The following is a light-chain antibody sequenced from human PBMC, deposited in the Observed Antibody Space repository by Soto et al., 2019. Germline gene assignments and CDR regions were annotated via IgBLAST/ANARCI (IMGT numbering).Light chain of an antibody. V-gene: IGLV2-23*01. CDR2: EGS. Sequence: ALTQPASVSGSPGQSITISCTGTSSDVGSYNLVSWYQQHPGKAPKLMIYEGSKRPSGVSNRFSGSKSGNTASLTISGLQAEDEADYYCCSYAGSVVFGGGTKLTVL. J-gene: IGLJ2*01. CDR3: CSYAGSVV. CDR1: SSDVGSYNL.